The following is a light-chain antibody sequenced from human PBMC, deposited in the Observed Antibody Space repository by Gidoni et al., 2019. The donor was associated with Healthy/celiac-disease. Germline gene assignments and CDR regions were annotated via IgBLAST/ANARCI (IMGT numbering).Light chain of an antibody. V-gene: IGKV3-20*01. Sequence: EIELTQSPGTLSVSPGGSATLSCRASQSVSSSYLAWYQQKPGQAPRLLIYGASSRATGIPDRFSGSGSGTDFTLTISRLEPEDFAVYYCQQYGSSPQAFGGGTKVEIK. CDR2: GAS. CDR1: QSVSSSY. J-gene: IGKJ4*01. CDR3: QQYGSSPQA.